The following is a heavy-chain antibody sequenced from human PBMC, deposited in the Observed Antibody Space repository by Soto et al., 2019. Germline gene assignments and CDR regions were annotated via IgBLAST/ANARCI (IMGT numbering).Heavy chain of an antibody. D-gene: IGHD6-13*01. Sequence: GWSLRLSCAASVFTFSSYAMSWFRQAPGKGLEWVSAISGSGGSTYYADSVKGRFTISRDNSKNTLYLQMNSLRAEDTAVYYCAKVRWSILVYWGQGTLVTVSS. CDR2: ISGSGGST. CDR3: AKVRWSILVY. V-gene: IGHV3-23*01. CDR1: VFTFSSYA. J-gene: IGHJ4*02.